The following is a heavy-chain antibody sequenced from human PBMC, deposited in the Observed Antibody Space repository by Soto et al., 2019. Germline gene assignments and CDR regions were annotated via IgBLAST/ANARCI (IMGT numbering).Heavy chain of an antibody. Sequence: VQLVQSGAEVKKPGSSVKVSCKAPGGTFSTYAISWVRQAPGQGLEWMGGVIPIFGTPKYAQKFQGRVTITADESTSTGYMELRSLRSEDTAVYYCARSQGGSSSLDIYYYYYYGMDVWGHGTTVTVSS. J-gene: IGHJ6*02. D-gene: IGHD2-15*01. CDR2: VIPIFGTP. V-gene: IGHV1-69*01. CDR1: GGTFSTYA. CDR3: ARSQGGSSSLDIYYYYYYGMDV.